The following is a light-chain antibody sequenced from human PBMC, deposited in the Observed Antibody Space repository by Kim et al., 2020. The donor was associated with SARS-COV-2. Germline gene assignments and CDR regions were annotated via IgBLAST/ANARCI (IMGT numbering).Light chain of an antibody. Sequence: VAVGQTVRITCQGDSLRSYYATWYQQKPGQAPILVIYGKNNRPSGIPDRFSGSSSGNTASLTITGTQAGDEADYYCNSRDSNDNGVFGGGTQRTVL. CDR1: SLRSYY. V-gene: IGLV3-19*01. J-gene: IGLJ2*01. CDR3: NSRDSNDNGV. CDR2: GKN.